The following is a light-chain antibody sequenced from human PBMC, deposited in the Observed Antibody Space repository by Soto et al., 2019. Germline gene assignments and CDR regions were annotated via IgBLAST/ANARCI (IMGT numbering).Light chain of an antibody. CDR3: CPYAGRDTYVV. CDR1: SIDFVTYNR. V-gene: IGLV2-18*02. Sequence: QSALTQPPSVSGSPGQSVTISCTGTSIDFVTYNRVSWYQQPPGTAPKRIIYDVTKRPSGVPDRFSGSKSGNTASLTISGLQAEDEADYSCCPYAGRDTYVVFGGGTQLTVL. CDR2: DVT. J-gene: IGLJ2*01.